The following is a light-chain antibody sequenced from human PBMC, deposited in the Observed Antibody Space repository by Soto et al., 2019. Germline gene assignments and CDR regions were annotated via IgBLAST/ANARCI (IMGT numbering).Light chain of an antibody. J-gene: IGLJ1*01. CDR1: SSDVGAYNY. CDR2: EVT. Sequence: ALTQPPSASGSPGQSVAISCTGTSSDVGAYNYVSWYQQHPGKAPKLMIYEVTKRPSGVPDRFSGSKSGNTASLTVSGLQAEDEADYYCSSYAGSTLYVFGTGTKVTVL. V-gene: IGLV2-8*01. CDR3: SSYAGSTLYV.